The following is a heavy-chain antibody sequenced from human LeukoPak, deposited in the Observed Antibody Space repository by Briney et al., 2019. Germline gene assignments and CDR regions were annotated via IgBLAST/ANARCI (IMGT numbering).Heavy chain of an antibody. J-gene: IGHJ4*02. CDR3: ARGRYSYGPADY. D-gene: IGHD5-18*01. Sequence: SETLSLTCTVSGGSISSYYWSWIRQPPGKGLEWIGYIYYSGSTNYNPSLKSRVTISVDTSKNQFSLKLSSVTAADTAVYYCARGRYSYGPADYWGQGTLVTVSS. CDR2: IYYSGST. V-gene: IGHV4-59*01. CDR1: GGSISSYY.